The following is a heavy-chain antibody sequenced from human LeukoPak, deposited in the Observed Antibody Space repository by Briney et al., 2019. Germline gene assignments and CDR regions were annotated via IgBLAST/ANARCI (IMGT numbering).Heavy chain of an antibody. J-gene: IGHJ4*02. D-gene: IGHD2/OR15-2a*01. Sequence: GGSLRLSCAASVFIFTSYTMNWVRQAPGKGLEWVSYITSSSSTIYYADSVKGRFTMSRDNAENSLYLQMNSLRAEDTAVYYCARNFDSWGQGTLVTVSS. CDR3: ARNFDS. CDR1: VFIFTSYT. V-gene: IGHV3-48*01. CDR2: ITSSSSTI.